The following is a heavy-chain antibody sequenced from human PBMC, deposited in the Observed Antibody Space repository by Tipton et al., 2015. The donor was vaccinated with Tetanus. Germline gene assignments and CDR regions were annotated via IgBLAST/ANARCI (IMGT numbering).Heavy chain of an antibody. D-gene: IGHD2-8*01. J-gene: IGHJ4*02. Sequence: QLVQSGGEVKKPGESLKISCKGSGYIFNNYWIGRVRQKPGKGLEWMGIIYTGDSDTRYSPPFQGQVTIPVDKSINIAYLQRSSLKASDSSMFYCARAHCSDGVCNFGFWGQGALVTVAS. CDR2: IYTGDSDT. V-gene: IGHV5-51*01. CDR1: GYIFNNYW. CDR3: ARAHCSDGVCNFGF.